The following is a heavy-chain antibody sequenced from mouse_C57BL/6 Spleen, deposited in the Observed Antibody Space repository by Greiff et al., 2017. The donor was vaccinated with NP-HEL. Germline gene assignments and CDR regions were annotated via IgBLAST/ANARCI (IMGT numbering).Heavy chain of an antibody. J-gene: IGHJ2*01. Sequence: EVQRVESGGGLVKPGGSLKLSCAASGFTFSDYGMHWVRQAPEKGLEWVAYISSGSSTIYYADTVKGRFTISRDNAKNTLFLQMTSLRSEDTAMYYCARRGNYYGSSSYYFDYWGQGTTLTVSS. CDR1: GFTFSDYG. CDR2: ISSGSSTI. CDR3: ARRGNYYGSSSYYFDY. V-gene: IGHV5-17*01. D-gene: IGHD1-1*01.